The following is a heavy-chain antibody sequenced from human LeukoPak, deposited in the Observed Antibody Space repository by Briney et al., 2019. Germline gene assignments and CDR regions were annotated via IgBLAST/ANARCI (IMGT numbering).Heavy chain of an antibody. CDR1: GVSISIGGFC. CDR2: GYYSGST. D-gene: IGHD2-2*01. J-gene: IGHJ4*02. CDR3: EKMGPLLGIPAANGKYYFDY. Sequence: SRTLCLSCAVSGVSISIGGFCWGCIPQHPGQGLEWISYGYYSGSTYYNPSLKSRVTISVGTFKNHFSLKLSTVTAADTGVYYYEKMGPLLGIPAANGKYYFDYWGQGALVTVSS. V-gene: IGHV4-31*02.